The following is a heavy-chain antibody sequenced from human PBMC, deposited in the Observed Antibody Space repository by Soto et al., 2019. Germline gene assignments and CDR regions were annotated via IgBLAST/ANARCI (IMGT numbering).Heavy chain of an antibody. J-gene: IGHJ6*02. D-gene: IGHD1-7*01. CDR2: IYYSGST. CDR3: AGPPELTRIYYYYGMDV. Sequence: PSETLSLTCAVSGGSISSGGYSWSWIRQPPGKGLEWIGYIYYSGSTNYNPSLKSRVTISVDTSKNQFSLKLSSVTAADTAVYYCAGPPELTRIYYYYGMDVWGQGTTVTVSS. CDR1: GGSISSGGYS. V-gene: IGHV4-61*08.